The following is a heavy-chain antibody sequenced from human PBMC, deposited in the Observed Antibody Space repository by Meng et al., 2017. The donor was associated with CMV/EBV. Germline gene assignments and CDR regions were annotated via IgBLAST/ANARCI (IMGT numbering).Heavy chain of an antibody. CDR1: GFTFSSYA. D-gene: IGHD3-3*01. J-gene: IGHJ6*02. CDR3: ARDGSDFWSGYFGPYYYYGMDV. Sequence: GESLKISCAASGFTFSSYAMHWVRQAPGKGLEWVAVISYDGSNKYYADSVKGRFTISRDNSKNTLYLQMNSLRAEDTAVYYCARDGSDFWSGYFGPYYYYGMDVWGQGTTVTVSS. CDR2: ISYDGSNK. V-gene: IGHV3-30-3*01.